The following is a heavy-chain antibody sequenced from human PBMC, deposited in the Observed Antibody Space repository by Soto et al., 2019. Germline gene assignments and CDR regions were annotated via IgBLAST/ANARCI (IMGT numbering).Heavy chain of an antibody. D-gene: IGHD3-10*01. CDR2: ISPYNGNA. V-gene: IGHV1-18*01. CDR1: GYTFTSYG. CDR3: ARGRFGELLLDY. Sequence: GASVKVSCKASGYTFTSYGLSWVRQAPGQGLEWMGWISPYNGNANYAQKLQGRVTMSTDTSTSTAYMELRSLRSDDTAVYYCARGRFGELLLDYWGQGAMVTV. J-gene: IGHJ4*02.